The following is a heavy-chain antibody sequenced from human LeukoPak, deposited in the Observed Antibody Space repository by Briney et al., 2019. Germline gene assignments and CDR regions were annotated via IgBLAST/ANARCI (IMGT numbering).Heavy chain of an antibody. V-gene: IGHV3-23*01. CDR3: ASNILTGYYPDFFDY. J-gene: IGHJ4*02. CDR1: GFTFSSYA. Sequence: GGPLRLSCAASGFTFSSYAMNWVRQAPGKGREWVLAFSDNGGNTYYAASVKGRFTISRDNSKNTQYLQMSTLRAKDTDVYYCASNILTGYYPDFFDYWGQGTLVTVSS. CDR2: FSDNGGNT. D-gene: IGHD3-9*01.